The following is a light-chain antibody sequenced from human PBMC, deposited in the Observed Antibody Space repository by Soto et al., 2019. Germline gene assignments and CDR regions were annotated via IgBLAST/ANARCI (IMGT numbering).Light chain of an antibody. J-gene: IGKJ4*01. CDR1: RTIGTN. CDR2: KTS. Sequence: IVMTHSPATVSGSPGESASLSCRASRTIGTNVGWYQHKPGQAPRLLISKTSTRATGVPARFSGSGSGTEFTLTITSLQSEDIAVYYCQQYADWPLTFGGGTKVDIK. V-gene: IGKV3-15*01. CDR3: QQYADWPLT.